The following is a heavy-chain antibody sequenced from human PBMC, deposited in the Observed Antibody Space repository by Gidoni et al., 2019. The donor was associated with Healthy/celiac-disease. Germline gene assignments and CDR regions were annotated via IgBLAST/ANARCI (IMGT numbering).Heavy chain of an antibody. V-gene: IGHV4-34*01. J-gene: IGHJ3*02. CDR1: GVSFSGYY. CDR2: INHSGST. CDR3: ARGPRITIFGVRGAFDI. Sequence: QVQLQQWGAGLLKPSETLSLTCAVYGVSFSGYYWSWIRQPPGKGLEWIGEINHSGSTNYNPSLKSRVTISVDTSKNQFSLKLSSVTAADTAVYYCARGPRITIFGVRGAFDIWGQGTMVTVSS. D-gene: IGHD3-3*01.